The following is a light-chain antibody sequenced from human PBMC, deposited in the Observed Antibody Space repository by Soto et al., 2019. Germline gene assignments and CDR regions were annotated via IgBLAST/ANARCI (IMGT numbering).Light chain of an antibody. CDR1: SSDVGGYNF. Sequence: QSVLTQPASVSGSPGQSITSSCTGTSSDVGGYNFVSWYQHHPGKAPKLIIYDVTNRPSGISNRFSGSKSGNTASLTISGLQAEDEADYYCTSYTSSITYVFGTGTKVTLL. CDR2: DVT. V-gene: IGLV2-14*03. CDR3: TSYTSSITYV. J-gene: IGLJ1*01.